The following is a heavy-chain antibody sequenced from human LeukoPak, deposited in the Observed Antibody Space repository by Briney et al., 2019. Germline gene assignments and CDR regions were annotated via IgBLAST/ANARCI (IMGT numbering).Heavy chain of an antibody. CDR2: ISSSGSTI. J-gene: IGHJ6*04. Sequence: GGSLRLSCAASGFTLSSYAMSWVRQAPGKGLEWVSYISSSGSTIYYADSVKGRFTTSRDNAKNSLYLQMNSLRAEDTAVYYCAELGITMIGGVWGKGTTVTISS. D-gene: IGHD3-10*02. CDR3: AELGITMIGGV. V-gene: IGHV3-48*03. CDR1: GFTLSSYA.